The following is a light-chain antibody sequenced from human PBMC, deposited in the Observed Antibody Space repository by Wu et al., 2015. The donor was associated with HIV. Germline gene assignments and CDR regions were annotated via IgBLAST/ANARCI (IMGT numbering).Light chain of an antibody. CDR3: QQYNNWPYT. CDR2: DVS. J-gene: IGKJ2*01. CDR1: QSVSTN. Sequence: EIVMTQSPATLSVSPGESATLSCRASQSVSTNLAWYQQKLGQAPRLLIFDVSTRATGIPARFSGSGSGTEFTLTISSMQSEDFAVYYCQQYNNWPYTFGQGTKLEIK. V-gene: IGKV3-15*01.